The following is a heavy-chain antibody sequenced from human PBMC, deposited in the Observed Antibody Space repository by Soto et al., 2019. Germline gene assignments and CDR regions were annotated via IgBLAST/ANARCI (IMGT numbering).Heavy chain of an antibody. CDR3: AREYDFWSGPNWFDP. CDR1: GYTFTSYG. J-gene: IGHJ5*02. D-gene: IGHD3-3*01. CDR2: ISAYNGNT. Sequence: ASVKVSCKASGYTFTSYGISWVRQAPGQGLEWMGWISAYNGNTNYAQKLQGRVTMTTDTSTSTAYMELRSLRSDDTAVYYCAREYDFWSGPNWFDPWGQGTLVTVSS. V-gene: IGHV1-18*01.